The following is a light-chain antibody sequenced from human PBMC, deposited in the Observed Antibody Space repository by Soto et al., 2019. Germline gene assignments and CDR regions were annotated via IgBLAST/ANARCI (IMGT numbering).Light chain of an antibody. CDR1: SSDVGDYNY. CDR2: DVS. V-gene: IGLV2-14*01. J-gene: IGLJ7*01. Sequence: QSVLTQPASVSGSPGQSITISCTGTSSDVGDYNYVSWYQQHPGKAPELMIYDVSNRPSGVSNRFSGSKSGNTASLTISGLQAEDEADYYCSSYTSSSTVVFGGGTQLTVL. CDR3: SSYTSSSTVV.